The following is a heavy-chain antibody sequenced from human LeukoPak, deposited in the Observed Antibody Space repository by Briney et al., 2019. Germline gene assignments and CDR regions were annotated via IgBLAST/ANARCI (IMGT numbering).Heavy chain of an antibody. J-gene: IGHJ4*02. Sequence: SESLSLTCTVSGGSINSGGYYWSWIRQPPGKGLEWIGYIYYSGSTNYNPSLKSRVTISVDTSKNQFSLKLSSVTAADTAVYYCARATTVGPFDYWGQGTLVTVSS. CDR1: GGSINSGGYY. CDR2: IYYSGST. CDR3: ARATTVGPFDY. V-gene: IGHV4-61*08. D-gene: IGHD4-23*01.